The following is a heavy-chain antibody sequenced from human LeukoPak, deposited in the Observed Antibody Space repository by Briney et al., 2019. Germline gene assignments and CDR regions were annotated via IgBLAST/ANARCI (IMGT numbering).Heavy chain of an antibody. CDR2: IYYSGST. CDR3: ARTKYGSGSYYDDY. J-gene: IGHJ4*02. V-gene: IGHV4-39*01. Sequence: SETLSLTCTVSGGSISSYYWGWIRQPPGKGLEWIGSIYYSGSTYYNPSLKSRVTISVDTSKNQFSLKLSSVTAADTAVYYCARTKYGSGSYYDDYWGQGTLVTVSS. D-gene: IGHD3-10*01. CDR1: GGSISSYY.